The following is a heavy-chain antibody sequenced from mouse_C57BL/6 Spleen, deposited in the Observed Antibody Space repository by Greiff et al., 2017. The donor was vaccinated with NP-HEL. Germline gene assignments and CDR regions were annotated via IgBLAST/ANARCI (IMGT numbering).Heavy chain of an antibody. Sequence: QVQLKQSGPELVKPGASVKISCKASGYSFTSYYIHWVKQRPGQGLEWIGWIYPGSGNTKYNEKFKGKATLTADTSSSTAYMQLSSLTSEDSAVYYCARRTAQAAWFAYWGQGTLVTVSA. CDR1: GYSFTSYY. CDR3: ARRTAQAAWFAY. D-gene: IGHD3-2*02. J-gene: IGHJ3*01. V-gene: IGHV1-66*01. CDR2: IYPGSGNT.